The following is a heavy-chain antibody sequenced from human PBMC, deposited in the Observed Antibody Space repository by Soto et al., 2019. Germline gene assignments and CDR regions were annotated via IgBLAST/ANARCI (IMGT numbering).Heavy chain of an antibody. V-gene: IGHV1-69*01. J-gene: IGHJ4*02. CDR3: ARDVYIGVGIAAAGTNSFDY. D-gene: IGHD6-13*01. CDR1: GGTFSSYA. CDR2: IIPIFGTA. Sequence: QVQLVQSGAEVKKPGSSVKVSCKASGGTFSSYAISWVRQAPGQGLEWMGGIIPIFGTANYAQKFQGRVTITAGESTSTAYMELSSLRAEDTAVYYCARDVYIGVGIAAAGTNSFDYWGQGTLVTVSS.